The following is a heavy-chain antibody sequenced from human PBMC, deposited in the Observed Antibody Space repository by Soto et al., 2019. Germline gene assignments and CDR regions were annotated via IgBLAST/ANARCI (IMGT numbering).Heavy chain of an antibody. CDR2: INAGNGNT. D-gene: IGHD6-6*01. J-gene: IGHJ6*03. Sequence: ASVKVSCKASGYTFTSSGIHWVRQAPGQGLEWMGWINAGNGNTKYSEKVEGRVTITRDTSASTAYMELSSLRSEDTAVYYCARPRTYYYMDVSGKGTTVTVSS. V-gene: IGHV1-3*01. CDR3: ARPRTYYYMDV. CDR1: GYTFTSSG.